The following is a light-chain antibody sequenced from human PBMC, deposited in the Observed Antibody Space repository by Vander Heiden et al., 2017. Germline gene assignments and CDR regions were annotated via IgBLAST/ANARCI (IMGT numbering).Light chain of an antibody. Sequence: DIQMTQSPSSLSASVGDRVTITCQASQDISNYLNWYQQKPGKAPKLLIYDASIFETGVPSRFSGSGSGTDFTFTISSLQPEDIATYYCQQDDNLPYTFGQGTKLEIK. CDR3: QQDDNLPYT. CDR1: QDISNY. V-gene: IGKV1-33*01. J-gene: IGKJ2*01. CDR2: DAS.